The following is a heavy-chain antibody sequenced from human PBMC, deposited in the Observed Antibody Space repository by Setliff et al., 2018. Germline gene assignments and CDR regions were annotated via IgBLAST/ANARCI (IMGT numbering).Heavy chain of an antibody. J-gene: IGHJ4*02. D-gene: IGHD3-9*01. CDR1: GYTFTRYY. CDR3: ASKYCEINDCQLPVFDY. Sequence: GASVKVSCKASGYTFTRYYMHWVRRVPGQGLEWMGIIDPSGGSTSYAQKFQGRVTMTRDTSTSTVHMELSRLTSDDTAVYFCASKYCEINDCQLPVFDYWGQGTLVTVSS. V-gene: IGHV1-46*01. CDR2: IDPSGGST.